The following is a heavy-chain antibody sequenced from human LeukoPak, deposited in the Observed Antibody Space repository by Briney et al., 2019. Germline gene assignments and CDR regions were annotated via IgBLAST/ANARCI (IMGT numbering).Heavy chain of an antibody. Sequence: GGSLRLFCAASGFTFSSYAMHWVRQAPGKGLEWVAVISYDGSNKYYADSVKGRFTISRDHSKNTLYLQMNSLRAQATAVYYCARGGDIVVVPAAMRAFDIWGQGTMVTVSS. CDR1: GFTFSSYA. D-gene: IGHD2-2*01. CDR3: ARGGDIVVVPAAMRAFDI. CDR2: ISYDGSNK. J-gene: IGHJ3*02. V-gene: IGHV3-30-3*01.